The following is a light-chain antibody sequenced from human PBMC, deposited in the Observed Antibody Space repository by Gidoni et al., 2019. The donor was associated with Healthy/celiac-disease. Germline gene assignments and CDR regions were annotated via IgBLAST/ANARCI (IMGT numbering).Light chain of an antibody. CDR1: QDISNY. CDR3: QQYDNLPLT. V-gene: IGKV1-33*01. CDR2: DAS. Sequence: IQMTQSPSSLSASLGDRVTITCQASQDISNYLNWYQQKPGKAPKLLIYDASNLETGVPSRFSGSGSGTDFTFTISSLQPEDIATYYCQQYDNLPLTFGGXTKVEIK. J-gene: IGKJ4*01.